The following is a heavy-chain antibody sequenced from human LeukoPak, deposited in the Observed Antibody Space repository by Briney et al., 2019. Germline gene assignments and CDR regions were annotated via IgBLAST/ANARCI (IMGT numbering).Heavy chain of an antibody. CDR3: AKNGPFIYDILTGYPSY. CDR1: GFTFSSYG. V-gene: IGHV3-30*18. Sequence: GRSLRLSCAASGFTFSSYGMHWVRQAPGKGLEWVAVISYDGSNKYYADSVKGRFTISRDNSKNTLYLQMNSLRAEDTAVHYCAKNGPFIYDILTGYPSYWGQGTLVTVSS. CDR2: ISYDGSNK. J-gene: IGHJ4*02. D-gene: IGHD3-9*01.